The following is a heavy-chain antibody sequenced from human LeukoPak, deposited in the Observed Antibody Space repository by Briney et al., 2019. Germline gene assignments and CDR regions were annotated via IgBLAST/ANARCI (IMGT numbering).Heavy chain of an antibody. Sequence: PGGSLRLSCAASGFTFSSYGMHWVRQAPGKGLEWLAVISYDGSNKYYADSVKGRFTIYRDNSKNTLYLQMNSLRAEDTAVYYCAKIVVPAAIGGYYFDYWGQGTLVTVSS. CDR3: AKIVVPAAIGGYYFDY. D-gene: IGHD2-2*01. CDR1: GFTFSSYG. J-gene: IGHJ4*02. V-gene: IGHV3-30*18. CDR2: ISYDGSNK.